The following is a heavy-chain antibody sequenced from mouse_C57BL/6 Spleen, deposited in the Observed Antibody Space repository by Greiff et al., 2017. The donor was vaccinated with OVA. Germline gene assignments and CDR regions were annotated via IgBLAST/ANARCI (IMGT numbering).Heavy chain of an antibody. D-gene: IGHD2-4*01. V-gene: IGHV1-4*01. CDR3: ARSLYDYEGAMDY. CDR2: INPSSGYT. Sequence: VQLQQSGAELARPGASVKMSCKASGYTFTSYTMHWVKQRPGQGLEWIGYINPSSGYTKYNQKFKDKATLTADKSSSTAYMQLSSLTSEDSAVYYCARSLYDYEGAMDYWGQGTSVTVSS. J-gene: IGHJ4*01. CDR1: GYTFTSYT.